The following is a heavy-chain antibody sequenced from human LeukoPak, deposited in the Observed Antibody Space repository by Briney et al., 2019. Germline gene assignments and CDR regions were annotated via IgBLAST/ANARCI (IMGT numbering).Heavy chain of an antibody. CDR1: GGSISSGSYY. V-gene: IGHV4-61*02. J-gene: IGHJ4*02. CDR2: IYTSGST. Sequence: SQTLSFTCTVSGGSISSGSYYWSWIRQPAGKGLEWIGRIYTSGSTNYNPSLKSRVTISVDTSKNQFSLKLSSVTAADTAVYYCARDPDYWGQGTLVTVSS. CDR3: ARDPDY.